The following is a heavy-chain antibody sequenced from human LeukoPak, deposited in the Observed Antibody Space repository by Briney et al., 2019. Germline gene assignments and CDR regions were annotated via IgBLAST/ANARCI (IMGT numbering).Heavy chain of an antibody. CDR3: AGSFGDVKNF. D-gene: IGHD3-10*01. CDR1: GFNFRDHW. V-gene: IGHV3-7*01. Sequence: GGSLRLSCAGSGFNFRDHWMSWLRQAPGKGPEWVAHIKPDRSEKYYVDSVKGRFIISRDDARNSLSLQMNSLRAEDTAVYYCAGSFGDVKNFWGQGTLVTVSS. J-gene: IGHJ4*01. CDR2: IKPDRSEK.